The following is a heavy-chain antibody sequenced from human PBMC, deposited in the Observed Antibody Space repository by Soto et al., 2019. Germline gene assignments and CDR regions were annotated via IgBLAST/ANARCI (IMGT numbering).Heavy chain of an antibody. V-gene: IGHV3-33*01. CDR1: GFTFNTYS. J-gene: IGHJ4*02. D-gene: IGHD4-17*01. CDR3: ARAGGTTVTGLWHFDS. Sequence: QVQLEESGGGVAQPGRSLRLSCEASGFTFNTYSMHWVRQPPGTGLEWLAAIWYDGTQKYYADSVKGRFIISRDNYQKLLYLETKSLRAEDTAVYYCARAGGTTVTGLWHFDSWGQGALVTVSS. CDR2: IWYDGTQK.